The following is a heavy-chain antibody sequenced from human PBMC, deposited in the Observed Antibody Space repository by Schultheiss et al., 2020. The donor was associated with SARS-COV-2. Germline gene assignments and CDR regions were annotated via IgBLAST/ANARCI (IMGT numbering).Heavy chain of an antibody. CDR2: ISSSGATI. J-gene: IGHJ6*02. CDR3: ARDGSVTWTVYGLDV. D-gene: IGHD2-15*01. Sequence: GGSLRLSCAASGFTFSSYEMNWVRQAPGKGLEWVSYISSSGATIYYADSVKGRFTISRDNAKNSLYLQMNSLRAEDTAVYYCARDGSVTWTVYGLDVWGQGTTVTVAS. V-gene: IGHV3-48*03. CDR1: GFTFSSYE.